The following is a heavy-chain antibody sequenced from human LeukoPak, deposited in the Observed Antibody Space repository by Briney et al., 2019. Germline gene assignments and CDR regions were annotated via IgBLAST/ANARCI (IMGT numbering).Heavy chain of an antibody. Sequence: PGGSLRLSCAASGFTFSSYAMHWVRQAPGKGLEWVAVISYDGSNKYYADSVKGRFTISRDNSKNTLYLQMNSLRAEDTAVYYCARDWVYCTNGVCYNFDYWGQGTLVTVSS. J-gene: IGHJ4*02. CDR3: ARDWVYCTNGVCYNFDY. D-gene: IGHD2-8*01. V-gene: IGHV3-30-3*01. CDR2: ISYDGSNK. CDR1: GFTFSSYA.